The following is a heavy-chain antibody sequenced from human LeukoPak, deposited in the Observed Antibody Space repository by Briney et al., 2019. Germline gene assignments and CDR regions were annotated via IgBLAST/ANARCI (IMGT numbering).Heavy chain of an antibody. CDR2: IYYSGST. Sequence: SETLSLTCAVYGGSFSGYYCSWIRQPPGKGLEWIGYIYYSGSTNYNPSPKSRVTISVDTSKNQFSLKLSSVTAADTAVYYCARGRGSGSYHFDYWGQGTLVTVSS. V-gene: IGHV4-59*01. CDR3: ARGRGSGSYHFDY. CDR1: GGSFSGYY. D-gene: IGHD3-10*01. J-gene: IGHJ4*02.